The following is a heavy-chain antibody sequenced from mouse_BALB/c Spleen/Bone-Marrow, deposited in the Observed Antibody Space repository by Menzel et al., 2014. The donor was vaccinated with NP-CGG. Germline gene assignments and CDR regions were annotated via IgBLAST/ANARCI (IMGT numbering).Heavy chain of an antibody. V-gene: IGHV7-1*02. J-gene: IGHJ3*01. Sequence: EVQLVESGGGLVQPGDSLRLSCATSGFTFSDFYMEWVRQPPGKRLEWIAASRNKAKHYTTEYSASVKGRFIVSRDTSQSILYLQMNAPRAEDTAIYYCARDVGYGNYFVYWGQGTLVTVSA. CDR3: ARDVGYGNYFVY. CDR2: SRNKAKHYTT. D-gene: IGHD2-10*02. CDR1: GFTFSDFY.